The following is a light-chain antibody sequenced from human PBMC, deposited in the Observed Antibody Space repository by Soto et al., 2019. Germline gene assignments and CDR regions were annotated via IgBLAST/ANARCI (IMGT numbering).Light chain of an antibody. Sequence: DIQMTQSPSSLSASVGDRVTITCRASQSLYNYLNWYQQKPGKAPKLLIYTASGLQSGVPSRFSGSGSGTDFTLTINSLQREDFATYYCQQSYSTPLTVGGGTKVELK. J-gene: IGKJ4*01. CDR1: QSLYNY. V-gene: IGKV1-39*01. CDR3: QQSYSTPLT. CDR2: TAS.